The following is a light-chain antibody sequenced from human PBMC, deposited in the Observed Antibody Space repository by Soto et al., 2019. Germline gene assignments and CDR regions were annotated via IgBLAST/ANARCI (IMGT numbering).Light chain of an antibody. CDR1: SSDVGAYDY. CDR3: SSFAGSNNFPYV. V-gene: IGLV2-8*01. Sequence: QAALTHPPSASGSPGQSVTIFCPGTSSDVGAYDYVSWYQQHPGKAPKLMIYEINKRPSGVPDRFSGSKSGNTASLIVSGLQAEDEADYYCSSFAGSNNFPYVFGTGTKVTVL. CDR2: EIN. J-gene: IGLJ1*01.